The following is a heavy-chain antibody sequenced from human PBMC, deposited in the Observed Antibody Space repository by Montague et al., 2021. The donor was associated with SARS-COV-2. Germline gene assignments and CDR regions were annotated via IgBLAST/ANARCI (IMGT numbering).Heavy chain of an antibody. D-gene: IGHD2-2*01. V-gene: IGHV4-34*01. CDR2: ISHSGST. CDR1: GDSFSGYS. CDR3: ARLAYRMLFIAYYYGMDV. J-gene: IGHJ6*02. Sequence: SETLSLTCAAYGDSFSGYSWSWIRQSPGKGLEWIGEISHSGSTNYNPSLKSRVTISIDTSKNQFSLKLSSVTAADTAVYYCARLAYRMLFIAYYYGMDVWGQGTTVTVSS.